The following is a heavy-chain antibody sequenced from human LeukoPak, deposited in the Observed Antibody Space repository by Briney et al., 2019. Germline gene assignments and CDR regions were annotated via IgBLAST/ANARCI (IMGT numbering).Heavy chain of an antibody. CDR3: ARDLVNTIGFPIIR. CDR2: ISWNSGSI. CDR1: GFTFDDYA. Sequence: TGGSLRLSCAASGFTFDDYAMHWVRQAPGKGLEWVSGISWNSGSIGYADSVKGRFTISRDNAKNSLYLQMNSLRAEDTAVYYCARDLVNTIGFPIIRWGQGTLVTVSS. V-gene: IGHV3-9*01. J-gene: IGHJ4*02. D-gene: IGHD3-9*01.